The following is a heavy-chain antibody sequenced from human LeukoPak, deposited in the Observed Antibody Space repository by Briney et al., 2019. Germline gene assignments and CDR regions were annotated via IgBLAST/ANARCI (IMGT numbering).Heavy chain of an antibody. CDR3: ARSYSSGWYRSLFDY. D-gene: IGHD6-19*01. J-gene: IGHJ4*02. CDR2: INSDGSST. Sequence: PGGSLRLSCAASGFTFSSYWMHWVRQAPGKGLVWVSRINSDGSSTSYADSVKGRFTISRDNAKNTLYLQMNSLRAEDTAVYYCARSYSSGWYRSLFDYWGQGTLVTVSS. CDR1: GFTFSSYW. V-gene: IGHV3-74*01.